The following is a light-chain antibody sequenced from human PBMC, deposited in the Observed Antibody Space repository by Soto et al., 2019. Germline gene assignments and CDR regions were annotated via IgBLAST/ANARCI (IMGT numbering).Light chain of an antibody. V-gene: IGKV4-1*01. J-gene: IGKJ2*01. Sequence: FVMTQAPDSLAVSLGERATINCKSSQSVLYNSNNKNHLGWFQQKPGHPPKLLIYGASFRPSGVPDRFSGSGSGTDFTLTISSLQAEDVAVYYCQQYYSIPFTFGQGTKVDIK. CDR2: GAS. CDR3: QQYYSIPFT. CDR1: QSVLYNSNNKNH.